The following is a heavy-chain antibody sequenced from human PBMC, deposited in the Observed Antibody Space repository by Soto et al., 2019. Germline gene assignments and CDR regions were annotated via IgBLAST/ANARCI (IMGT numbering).Heavy chain of an antibody. CDR3: ARDHHRYSGYDYVDY. D-gene: IGHD5-12*01. V-gene: IGHV3-11*05. Sequence: PGKGLEWVSYISSSSSYTNYADSVKGRFTISRDNAKNSLYLQMNSLRAEDTAVYYCARDHHRYSGYDYVDYWGQGTLVTVSS. CDR2: ISSSSSYT. J-gene: IGHJ4*02.